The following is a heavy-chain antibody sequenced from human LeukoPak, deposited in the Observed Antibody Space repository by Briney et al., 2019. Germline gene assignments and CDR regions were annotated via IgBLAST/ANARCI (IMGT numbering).Heavy chain of an antibody. CDR2: TYYRSKWYN. CDR3: ARGMAVAGNYYYYYGMDV. J-gene: IGHJ6*02. Sequence: SQTLPLTCAISGDSVSSNSAAWNWIRQSPSRGLEWLGRTYYRSKWYNDYAVSVKSRITINPDTSKNQFSLQLNSVTPEDTAVYYCARGMAVAGNYYYYYGMDVWGQGTTVTVSS. CDR1: GDSVSSNSAA. V-gene: IGHV6-1*01. D-gene: IGHD6-19*01.